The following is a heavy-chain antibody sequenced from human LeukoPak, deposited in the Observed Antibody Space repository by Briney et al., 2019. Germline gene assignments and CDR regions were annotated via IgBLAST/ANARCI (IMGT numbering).Heavy chain of an antibody. CDR3: ARDPRGMMYMDV. D-gene: IGHD3-16*01. CDR1: GFTFSSYS. CDR2: ISSSSSYI. Sequence: GGSLRLSCAASGFTFSSYSMNWVRQAPGKGLEWVSSISSSSSYIYYADSVKGRFTISRDNAKNSLYLQMNSLRAEDTAVYYCARDPRGMMYMDVWGKGTTVTISS. J-gene: IGHJ6*03. V-gene: IGHV3-21*01.